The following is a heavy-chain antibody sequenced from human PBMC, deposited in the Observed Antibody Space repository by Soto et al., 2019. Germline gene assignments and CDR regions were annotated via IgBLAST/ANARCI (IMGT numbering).Heavy chain of an antibody. CDR3: ARLSEDIVVVVAATPGGYFDY. Sequence: EVQLVESGGGLVQPGGSLRLSCAASGFTFSSYSMNWVRQAPGKGLEWVSYISSSSSTIYYADSVKGRFTISRDNAKNSLYLQMNSLRAEDTAVYYCARLSEDIVVVVAATPGGYFDYWGQGTLVTVSS. CDR2: ISSSSSTI. D-gene: IGHD2-15*01. V-gene: IGHV3-48*01. J-gene: IGHJ4*02. CDR1: GFTFSSYS.